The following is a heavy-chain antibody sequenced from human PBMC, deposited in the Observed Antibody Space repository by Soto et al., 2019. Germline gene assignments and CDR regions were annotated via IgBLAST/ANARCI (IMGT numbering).Heavy chain of an antibody. D-gene: IGHD2-21*02. J-gene: IGHJ5*02. V-gene: IGHV3-30*18. CDR2: ISYDGSNK. Sequence: QVQLVESGGGVVQPGRSLRLSCAASGFTFSSYGMHWVRQAPGKGLEWVAVISYDGSNKYYADSVKGRFTISRDNSKNTRDLQMNSLRAEDTAVYYCAKDRGDYWFDPWGQGTLVTVSS. CDR3: AKDRGDYWFDP. CDR1: GFTFSSYG.